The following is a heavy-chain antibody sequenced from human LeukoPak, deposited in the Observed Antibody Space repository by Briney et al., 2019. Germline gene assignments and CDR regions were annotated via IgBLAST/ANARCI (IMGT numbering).Heavy chain of an antibody. Sequence: ASVKVSCKVSGYTLTELSIHWVRQPPGKELEWMGGFDPEDGETIYAQKFQGRVTMTEDTSTDTAYMELSSLRSEDTAVYYCATAVDTAMVANDYWGQGTLVTVSS. CDR2: FDPEDGET. CDR1: GYTLTELS. V-gene: IGHV1-24*01. D-gene: IGHD5-18*01. J-gene: IGHJ4*02. CDR3: ATAVDTAMVANDY.